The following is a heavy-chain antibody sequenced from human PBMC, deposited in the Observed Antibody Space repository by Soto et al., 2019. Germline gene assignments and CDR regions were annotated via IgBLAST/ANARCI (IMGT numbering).Heavy chain of an antibody. Sequence: QVQLQESGPGLVRPSETLSLTCTVSGGSISNYNWNWIRQSAGKGLEWIGRIYSSGTTYYKSSLKSRVTMAVDTFSNQISLKLSSVTAADTAMYYCARERTYQLSCDDALDIWGLGTMVTVSS. CDR3: ARERTYQLSCDDALDI. CDR1: GGSISNYN. D-gene: IGHD2-2*01. CDR2: IYSSGTT. V-gene: IGHV4-4*07. J-gene: IGHJ3*02.